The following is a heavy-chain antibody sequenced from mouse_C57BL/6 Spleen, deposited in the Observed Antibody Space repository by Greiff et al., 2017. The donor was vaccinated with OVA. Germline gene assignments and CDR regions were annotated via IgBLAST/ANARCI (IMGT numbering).Heavy chain of an antibody. V-gene: IGHV1-15*01. D-gene: IGHD3-2*02. J-gene: IGHJ3*01. CDR2: IDPETGGT. CDR1: GYTFTDYE. Sequence: QVQLQQSGAELVRPGASVTLSCKASGYTFTDYEMHWVKQTPVHGLEWIGAIDPETGGTAYNQKFKGKAILTADKSSSTAYMELRSLTSEDSAVYYCTRRGAAQATWADWGQGTLVTVSA. CDR3: TRRGAAQATWAD.